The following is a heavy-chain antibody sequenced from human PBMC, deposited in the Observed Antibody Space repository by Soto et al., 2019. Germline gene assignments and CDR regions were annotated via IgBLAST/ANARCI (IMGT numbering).Heavy chain of an antibody. CDR1: GFTFSSYA. CDR2: ISYDGSNK. J-gene: IGHJ4*02. V-gene: IGHV3-30-3*01. CDR3: ARDLLTLYGSGRPDY. D-gene: IGHD3-10*01. Sequence: PGGSLRLSCAASGFTFSSYAMHWVRQAPGKGLEWVAVISYDGSNKYYADSVKGRFTISRDNSKNTLYLQMNSLRAEDTAVYYCARDLLTLYGSGRPDYWGQGTLVTVSS.